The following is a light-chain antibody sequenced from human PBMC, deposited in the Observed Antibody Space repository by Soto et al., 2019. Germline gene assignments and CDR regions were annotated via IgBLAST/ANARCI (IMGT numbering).Light chain of an antibody. CDR2: DAS. CDR3: QQCKGYPIT. Sequence: AIQLTQSPSSLSASVGDSVTITCRATQDISNTLAWYQHKPGRGPTLLIFDASTLESGVPSRITGSGSGTHFTLTISSLQPEDFATYICQQCKGYPITFGQGTRVEV. J-gene: IGKJ5*01. CDR1: QDISNT. V-gene: IGKV1-13*02.